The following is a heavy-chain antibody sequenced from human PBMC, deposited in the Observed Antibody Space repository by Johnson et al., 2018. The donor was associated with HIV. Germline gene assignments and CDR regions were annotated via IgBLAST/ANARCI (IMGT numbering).Heavy chain of an antibody. CDR2: ISYDGSNK. V-gene: IGHV3-30*04. CDR3: AKRDYSSGHNGGTFDI. Sequence: VQLVESGGGVVQPGRSLRLSCAASGFTFSTYAMHWVRQAPGKGLEWVTVISYDGSNKYYADSVKGRFTISRDNSKNTVYIQMNSLRAEDTAVYYCAKRDYSSGHNGGTFDIWGQGTMVTVSS. J-gene: IGHJ3*02. D-gene: IGHD6-19*01. CDR1: GFTFSTYA.